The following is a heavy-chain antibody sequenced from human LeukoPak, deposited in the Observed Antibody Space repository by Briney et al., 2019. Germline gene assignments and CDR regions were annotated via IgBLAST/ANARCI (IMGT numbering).Heavy chain of an antibody. CDR2: ISGSSSSI. J-gene: IGHJ5*02. D-gene: IGHD4-17*01. V-gene: IGHV3-48*02. CDR1: GFTFSSFS. CDR3: ARDPPDYSDHNNWFDP. Sequence: GGSLRLSCADSGFTFSSFSMNWVRQAPGKGPEWLTYISGSSSSIYYADSVKGRFTISRDNAKNSLYLQMNGLRDEDTAVYYCARDPPDYSDHNNWFDPWGQGTLVTVSS.